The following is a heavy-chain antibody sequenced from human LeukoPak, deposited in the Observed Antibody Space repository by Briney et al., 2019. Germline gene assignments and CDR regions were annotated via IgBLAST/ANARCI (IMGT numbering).Heavy chain of an antibody. V-gene: IGHV4-38-2*02. D-gene: IGHD6-19*01. J-gene: IGHJ4*02. Sequence: SETLSLTCTVSGYSISSGYYWGWIRPPPGKGLEWIGSIYHSGSTYYNPSLKSRVTISVDTSKNQFSLKLSSVTAADTAVYYCARVGSSGWYGGFDYWGQGTLVTVSS. CDR2: IYHSGST. CDR3: ARVGSSGWYGGFDY. CDR1: GYSISSGYY.